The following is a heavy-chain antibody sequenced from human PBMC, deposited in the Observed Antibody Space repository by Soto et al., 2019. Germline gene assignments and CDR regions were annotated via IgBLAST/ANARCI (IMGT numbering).Heavy chain of an antibody. CDR1: GFTFSSYA. CDR2: ISGSGGST. J-gene: IGHJ4*02. Sequence: GGSLRLSCADSGFTFSSYAMSWVRQAPGKGLEWVSAISGSGGSTYYADSVKGRFTISRDNSKNTLYLQMNSLRAEDTAVYYSAKDQTRLSYYFDYWGQGTLVTVSS. V-gene: IGHV3-23*01. CDR3: AKDQTRLSYYFDY.